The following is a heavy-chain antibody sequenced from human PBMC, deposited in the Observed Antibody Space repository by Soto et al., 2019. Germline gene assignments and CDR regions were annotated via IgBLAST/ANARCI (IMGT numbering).Heavy chain of an antibody. V-gene: IGHV3-21*01. Sequence: PGGSLRLSCAASGFTLSSYSTNWVRQAPGKGLEWVSSISSSSSYIYYADSVKGRFTISRDNAKNSLYLQMNSLRAEDTAVYYCARIPGPYYYDSSGYKPDYWGQGTLVTVSS. J-gene: IGHJ4*02. D-gene: IGHD3-22*01. CDR1: GFTLSSYS. CDR2: ISSSSSYI. CDR3: ARIPGPYYYDSSGYKPDY.